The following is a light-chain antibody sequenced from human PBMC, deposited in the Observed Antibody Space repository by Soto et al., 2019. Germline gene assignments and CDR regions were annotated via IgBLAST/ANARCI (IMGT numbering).Light chain of an antibody. CDR2: GAS. Sequence: EIVMTQSPATLSVSPGERATLSCKASQSVSTNLAWYQQKPGQAPRLLIYGASTRATGIPARFSGSGSGTELTLTMSTFRSDDLAVYFCQQYNNWPPLTFGGGTKVEIK. V-gene: IGKV3-15*01. CDR1: QSVSTN. J-gene: IGKJ4*01. CDR3: QQYNNWPPLT.